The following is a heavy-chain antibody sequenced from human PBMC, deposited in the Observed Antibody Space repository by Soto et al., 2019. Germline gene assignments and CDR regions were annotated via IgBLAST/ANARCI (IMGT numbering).Heavy chain of an antibody. CDR2: IKQDGSEK. J-gene: IGHJ6*02. CDR1: GFTFSSYW. Sequence: EVQLVESGGGLVQPGGSLRLSCAASGFTFSSYWMSWVRQAPGKGLEWVANIKQDGSEKYYVDSVKGRFTISRDNAKNSLYLQMNSLRAEDTAVYYCARTVADPNDYGDYGGYYYYYGMDVWGQGTTVTVSS. D-gene: IGHD4-17*01. CDR3: ARTVADPNDYGDYGGYYYYYGMDV. V-gene: IGHV3-7*01.